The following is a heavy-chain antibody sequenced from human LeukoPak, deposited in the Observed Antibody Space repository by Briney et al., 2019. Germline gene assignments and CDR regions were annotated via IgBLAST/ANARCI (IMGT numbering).Heavy chain of an antibody. CDR1: GFTFHNYA. CDR3: ARDHVYGGADY. D-gene: IGHD5/OR15-5a*01. V-gene: IGHV3-43*02. CDR2: TSGDGITT. J-gene: IGHJ4*02. Sequence: GSLRLSCAASGFTFHNYAIHWVRQAPGKGLEWVSLTSGDGITTYFADSVKGRFTISRDSSKSSLFLQMNSLRTEDTALYYCARDHVYGGADYWGQGTLVTVSS.